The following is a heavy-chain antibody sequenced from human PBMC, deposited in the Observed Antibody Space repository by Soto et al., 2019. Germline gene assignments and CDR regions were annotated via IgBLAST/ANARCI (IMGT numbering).Heavy chain of an antibody. Sequence: PSDTLSLTCTVSGGSISSSSYYWCWIRHPPRKGLEWIGSICYSGSPYYNPSLKRRVAISVDTSKKQVSLKVSFLTAADTDVYYCARQGSGWPLQAFDIWGQGTMVNVSS. CDR3: ARQGSGWPLQAFDI. V-gene: IGHV4-39*01. D-gene: IGHD6-19*01. J-gene: IGHJ3*02. CDR1: GGSISSSSYY. CDR2: ICYSGSP.